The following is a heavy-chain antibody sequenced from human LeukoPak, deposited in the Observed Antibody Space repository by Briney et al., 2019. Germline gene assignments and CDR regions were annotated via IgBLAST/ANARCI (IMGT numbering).Heavy chain of an antibody. J-gene: IGHJ5*02. CDR1: GFTFSSYA. CDR2: ISYDGSNK. Sequence: GRSLRLSCAASGFTFSSYATHWVRQAPGKGLEWVAVISYDGSNKYYADSVKGRFTISRDNSKNTLYLQMNSLRAEDTAVYYCARALIVVVPAAMALDPWGQGTLVTVSS. CDR3: ARALIVVVPAAMALDP. D-gene: IGHD2-2*01. V-gene: IGHV3-30*04.